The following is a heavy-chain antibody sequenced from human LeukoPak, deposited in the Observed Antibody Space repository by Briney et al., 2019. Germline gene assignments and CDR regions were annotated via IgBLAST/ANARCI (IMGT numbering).Heavy chain of an antibody. V-gene: IGHV4-4*07. CDR2: IYTSGST. D-gene: IGHD6-19*01. CDR3: ARGHSSGWIDAFDI. CDR1: GGSISSYY. Sequence: SETLSLTCTVSGGSISSYYWSWIRQPAGKGLEWIGRIYTSGSTNYNPSLKSRVTMSVGTSKNQFSLKLSSVTAADTAVYYCARGHSSGWIDAFDIWGQGTMVTVSS. J-gene: IGHJ3*02.